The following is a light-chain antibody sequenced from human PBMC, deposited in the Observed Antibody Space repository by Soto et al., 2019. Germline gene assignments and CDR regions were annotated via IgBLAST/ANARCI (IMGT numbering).Light chain of an antibody. J-gene: IGKJ4*01. Sequence: EIVLTQSPATLSLSPGERATLSCRASQSVSSYLAWYQQKPGQAPRLLIYDASNRATGIPARFSGSGSGTDFTLTISSLEPEDFAFYYCQQRSNWPHPFGGGTKVAIK. V-gene: IGKV3-11*01. CDR3: QQRSNWPHP. CDR2: DAS. CDR1: QSVSSY.